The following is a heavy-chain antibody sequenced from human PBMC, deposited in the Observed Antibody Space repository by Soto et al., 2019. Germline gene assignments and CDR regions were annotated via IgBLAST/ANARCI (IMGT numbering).Heavy chain of an antibody. D-gene: IGHD3-16*01. CDR2: IYSGGST. Sequence: EVQLVESGGGLVQPGGSLRLSCATSGFTVSSNHMSWVRQAPGKGLEWVSLIYSGGSTYYADSVKGRFTFSRDNSQNTLYLQMNSLRAEDTAVYYCAGPGEQHRYWGQGTLVTVSS. CDR3: AGPGEQHRY. V-gene: IGHV3-66*01. CDR1: GFTVSSNH. J-gene: IGHJ4*02.